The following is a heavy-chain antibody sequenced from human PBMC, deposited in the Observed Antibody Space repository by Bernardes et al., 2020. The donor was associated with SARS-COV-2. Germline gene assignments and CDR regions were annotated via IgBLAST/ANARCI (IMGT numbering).Heavy chain of an antibody. Sequence: GSIRIPCAAADFPSGSYVITWVRPAPGKGLEWVAFIRFYGTNTYYADSVKGRFTISRDNSKNTLYLQMNSLRTEDTAVYYCAKELNWNHFDYWGQGSLVTVSS. D-gene: IGHD1-20*01. CDR1: DFPSGSYV. V-gene: IGHV3-30*02. CDR3: AKELNWNHFDY. J-gene: IGHJ4*02. CDR2: IRFYGTNT.